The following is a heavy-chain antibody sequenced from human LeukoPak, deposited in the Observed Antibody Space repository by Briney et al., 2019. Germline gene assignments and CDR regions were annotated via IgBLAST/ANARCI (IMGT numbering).Heavy chain of an antibody. Sequence: GGSLRLSCAASGFTFSSHAMSWVRQAPGKGLEWVSAISGSGGSTYYADSVKGRFTISRDNSKNTLYLQMNSLRAEDTAVYYCAKDHDILTGPDAFDIWGQGTMVTVSS. D-gene: IGHD3-9*01. CDR1: GFTFSSHA. J-gene: IGHJ3*02. V-gene: IGHV3-23*01. CDR3: AKDHDILTGPDAFDI. CDR2: ISGSGGST.